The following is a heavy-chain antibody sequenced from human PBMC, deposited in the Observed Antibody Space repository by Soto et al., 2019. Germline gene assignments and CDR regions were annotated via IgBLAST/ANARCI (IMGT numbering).Heavy chain of an antibody. Sequence: TLSLTCTVSGCSISSYYWSWIRQHPGKGLEWIGYIYYSGSTYYNPSLKSRVTISVDTSKNQFSLKLSSVTAADTAVYYCARWLDWSHFDYWGQGTLVTVSS. CDR2: IYYSGST. CDR1: GCSISSYY. CDR3: ARWLDWSHFDY. J-gene: IGHJ4*02. V-gene: IGHV4-31*03. D-gene: IGHD3-9*01.